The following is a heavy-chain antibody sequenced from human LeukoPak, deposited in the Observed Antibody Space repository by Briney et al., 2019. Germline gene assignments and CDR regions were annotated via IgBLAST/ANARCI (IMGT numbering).Heavy chain of an antibody. J-gene: IGHJ4*02. D-gene: IGHD4-11*01. CDR3: ARLFGVTTCDY. CDR2: IYHSGTT. Sequence: SETLSLTSAVSGYSISSAYYWGWIRQPPGKGLEWIGTIYHSGTTYYNPSLKSRVTISVDTSKNQFSLKLISVTAADTAVYYCARLFGVTTCDYWGQGTLVTVSS. V-gene: IGHV4-38-2*01. CDR1: GYSISSAYY.